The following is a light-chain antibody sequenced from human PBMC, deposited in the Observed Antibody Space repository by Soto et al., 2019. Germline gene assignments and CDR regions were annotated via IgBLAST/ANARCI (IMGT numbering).Light chain of an antibody. Sequence: QSVRTQPPSVSEAPGQRVTISCTGSSSNIGAGYEAHWYQQVPGTAPKLLIYENNNRPSGVPDRFSGSNSGTSASLAITGLQSEDEAEYYCQSYDSSLSGYVFGTGTKVTVL. CDR1: SSNIGAGYE. CDR2: ENN. V-gene: IGLV1-40*01. CDR3: QSYDSSLSGYV. J-gene: IGLJ1*01.